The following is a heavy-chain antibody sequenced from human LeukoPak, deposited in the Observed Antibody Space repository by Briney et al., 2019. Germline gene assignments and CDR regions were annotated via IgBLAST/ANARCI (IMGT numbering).Heavy chain of an antibody. D-gene: IGHD4-23*01. J-gene: IGHJ2*01. Sequence: SGTLSLTCAVSGGSISSSNWWSWVRQPPGKGLEWIGEIYHSGSTNYNPSLKSRVTISVDSSKNQFSLKLSSVTAADTAVYYCARGYGGNSWYFDLWGRGTLVTVSS. CDR3: ARGYGGNSWYFDL. CDR2: IYHSGST. V-gene: IGHV4-4*02. CDR1: GGSISSSNW.